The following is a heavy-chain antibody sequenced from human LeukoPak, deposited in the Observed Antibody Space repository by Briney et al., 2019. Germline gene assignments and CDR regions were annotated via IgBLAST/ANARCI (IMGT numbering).Heavy chain of an antibody. CDR3: ARVYYGSGSLYYYYYYMDV. Sequence: GGSLRLSCAASGFTFSIYGMNWVRQAPGKGLEWVAVISYDGSNKYYADSVKGRFTISRDNSKNTLYLQMNSLRAEDTAVYYCARVYYGSGSLYYYYYYMDVWGKGTTVTISS. D-gene: IGHD3-10*01. CDR1: GFTFSIYG. J-gene: IGHJ6*03. CDR2: ISYDGSNK. V-gene: IGHV3-30*03.